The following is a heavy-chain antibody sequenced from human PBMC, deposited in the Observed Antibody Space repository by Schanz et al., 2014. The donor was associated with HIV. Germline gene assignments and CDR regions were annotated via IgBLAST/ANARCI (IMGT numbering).Heavy chain of an antibody. V-gene: IGHV3-7*01. CDR3: ARDYHWNWFDP. CDR1: GFTFSTND. CDR2: IKLDGSEK. J-gene: IGHJ5*02. Sequence: EVQLLESGGGFVQPGGSLRLSCAASGFTFSTNDMHWVRQVPGKGLEWLANIKLDGSEKYYVDSVKGRFTISRDNTKNSLYLQMNSLRAEDTAVYYCARDYHWNWFDPWGQGTLVTVSS. D-gene: IGHD1-20*01.